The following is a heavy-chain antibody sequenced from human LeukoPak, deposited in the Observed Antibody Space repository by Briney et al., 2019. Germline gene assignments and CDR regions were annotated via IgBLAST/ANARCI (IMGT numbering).Heavy chain of an antibody. J-gene: IGHJ6*02. V-gene: IGHV1-18*04. CDR2: ISAYNGNT. CDR1: GYTFTGYY. D-gene: IGHD2-2*01. CDR3: ARVVVDCSSTSCYARYLYYYGMDV. Sequence: ASVKVSCKASGYTFTGYYMHWVRQAPGQGPEWMGWISAYNGNTNYAQKLQGRVTMTTDTSTSTAYMELRSLRSDDTAVYYCARVVVDCSSTSCYARYLYYYGMDVWGQGTTVTVSS.